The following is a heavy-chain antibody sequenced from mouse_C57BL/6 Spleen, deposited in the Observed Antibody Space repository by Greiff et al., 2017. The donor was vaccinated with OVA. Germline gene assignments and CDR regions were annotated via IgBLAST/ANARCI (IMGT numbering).Heavy chain of an antibody. Sequence: VQGVESGPGLVQPSQSLSITCTVSGFSLTSYGVHWVRQPPGKGLEWLGVIWSGGSTDYNAAFISRLSISKDNSKSQVFFKMNSLQADDTAIYYCAISLLPYAMDYWGQGTSVTVSS. V-gene: IGHV2-4*01. D-gene: IGHD1-2*01. CDR1: GFSLTSYG. J-gene: IGHJ4*01. CDR2: IWSGGST. CDR3: AISLLPYAMDY.